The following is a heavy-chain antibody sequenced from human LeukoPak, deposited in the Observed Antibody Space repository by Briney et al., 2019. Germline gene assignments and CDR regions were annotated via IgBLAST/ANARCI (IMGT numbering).Heavy chain of an antibody. Sequence: GGSLRLSCAASGFTFSNAWASWVRQAPGKGLEWVGRIKSKTDGGTTDYAAPVKGRFTISRDDSKNTLFLQMNSLKTEDTAVYYCTTDSLGLYYYDYCGQGSLVTVSS. D-gene: IGHD2-15*01. J-gene: IGHJ4*02. CDR1: GFTFSNAW. CDR2: IKSKTDGGTT. CDR3: TTDSLGLYYYDY. V-gene: IGHV3-15*01.